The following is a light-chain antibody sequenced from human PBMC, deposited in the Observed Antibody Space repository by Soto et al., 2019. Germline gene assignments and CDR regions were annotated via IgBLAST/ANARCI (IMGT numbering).Light chain of an antibody. J-gene: IGKJ5*01. V-gene: IGKV3-20*01. Sequence: EILLTQAPNTLCFSPGENPTLSRRASQSVSARLAWYKHKPGQPPRLLISDVFNRASGVAERFSGSGSETDFTLIIRRLEPEDSALYYCQHYQGGHPIAFGQGTRLEIK. CDR1: QSVSAR. CDR2: DVF. CDR3: QHYQGGHPIA.